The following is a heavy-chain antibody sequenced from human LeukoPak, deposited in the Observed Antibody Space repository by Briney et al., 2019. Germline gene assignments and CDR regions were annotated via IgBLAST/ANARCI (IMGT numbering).Heavy chain of an antibody. Sequence: SETLSHTCAVYGASFSNSYWSWIRQPPGKGLEWIGEIDHTRNTKYNPSLKGRVTISLDTSKNQFSLDLTSVTATDTAVYYCATASQLGSYNWFDPWGQGTLVTVSS. CDR2: IDHTRNT. CDR3: ATASQLGSYNWFDP. V-gene: IGHV4-34*01. D-gene: IGHD1-1*01. J-gene: IGHJ5*02. CDR1: GASFSNSY.